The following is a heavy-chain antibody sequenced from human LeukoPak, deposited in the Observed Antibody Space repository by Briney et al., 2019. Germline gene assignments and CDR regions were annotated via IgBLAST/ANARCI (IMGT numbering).Heavy chain of an antibody. CDR3: ARVQRKRGIVGPTLYYMDV. Sequence: SETLSLTYAVYGGSFSGYYWSWIRQPPGKGLEWIGEINHSGSTNYNPSLKSRVTISVDTSKNQFSLKLSSVTAADTAVYYCARVQRKRGIVGPTLYYMDVWGKGTTVTASS. J-gene: IGHJ6*03. V-gene: IGHV4-34*01. CDR1: GGSFSGYY. CDR2: INHSGST. D-gene: IGHD1-26*01.